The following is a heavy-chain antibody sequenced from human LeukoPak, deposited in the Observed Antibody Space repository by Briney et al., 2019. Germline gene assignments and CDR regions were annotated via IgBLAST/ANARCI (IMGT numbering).Heavy chain of an antibody. Sequence: SETLSLTCTVSGGSISSYYWSWIRQPPGKGLEWIGYIYYSGSTNYNPSLKSRVTISVDTSKNQFSLKLSSVTAADTAVYYCARPWPGDYGMDVWGQGTTVTVSS. CDR2: IYYSGST. V-gene: IGHV4-59*01. D-gene: IGHD5-12*01. J-gene: IGHJ6*02. CDR3: ARPWPGDYGMDV. CDR1: GGSISSYY.